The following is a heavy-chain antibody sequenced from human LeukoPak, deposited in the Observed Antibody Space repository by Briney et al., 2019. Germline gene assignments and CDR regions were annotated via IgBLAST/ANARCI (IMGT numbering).Heavy chain of an antibody. CDR1: GGPFSGYY. Sequence: SETLSLTCAVYGGPFSGYYWSWIRQPPGKGLEWIGEINHSGSTNYNPSLKSRVTVSVDTSKNLFSLKLSSVTAADTAVYYCARRLLGYCSGGSCYSGYFQHWGQGTLVTVSS. J-gene: IGHJ1*01. D-gene: IGHD2-15*01. V-gene: IGHV4-34*01. CDR3: ARRLLGYCSGGSCYSGYFQH. CDR2: INHSGST.